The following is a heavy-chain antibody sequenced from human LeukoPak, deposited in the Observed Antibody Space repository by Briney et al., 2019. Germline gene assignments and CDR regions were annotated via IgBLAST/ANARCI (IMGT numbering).Heavy chain of an antibody. D-gene: IGHD2-2*01. V-gene: IGHV3-30*03. CDR3: ASSEQNIVVVPAAANFDY. J-gene: IGHJ4*02. CDR1: GFTFSSYG. CDR2: ISYDGSNK. Sequence: PGRSLRLSCAASGFTFSSYGMHWVRQAPGKGLEWVAVISYDGSNKYYADSVKGRFTISRDNSKNTLYLQMNSLRAEDTAVYYCASSEQNIVVVPAAANFDYWGQGTLVTVSS.